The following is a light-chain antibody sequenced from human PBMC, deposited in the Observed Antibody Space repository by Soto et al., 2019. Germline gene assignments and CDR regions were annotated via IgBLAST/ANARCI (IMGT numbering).Light chain of an antibody. CDR1: QSVTSSY. V-gene: IGKV3-20*01. CDR3: QQYDGSMYA. Sequence: EIVLTQSPGTLSLSPGARVTLSCRAGQSVTSSYLAWYQQKPGQAPRLLIDGASSRATGIPDRFSGSGSGTGCTLTISRLEPEDFAMYYCQQYDGSMYAFGQGTKLEFK. J-gene: IGKJ2*01. CDR2: GAS.